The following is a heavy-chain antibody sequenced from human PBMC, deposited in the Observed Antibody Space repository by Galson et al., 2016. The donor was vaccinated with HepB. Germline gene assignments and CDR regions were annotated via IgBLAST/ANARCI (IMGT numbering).Heavy chain of an antibody. Sequence: SLRLSCAASGFTFSSYTMHWVRLTPGKGLEWVALIAYDGSNKYYADSVKGRFTISRDNSKNTLYLQMNSLRAEDTAVYYCARDARYSSNWYYGVASPGFYYYGMDVWGQGTTVTVSS. CDR2: IAYDGSNK. J-gene: IGHJ6*02. CDR1: GFTFSSYT. CDR3: ARDARYSSNWYYGVASPGFYYYGMDV. V-gene: IGHV3-30*04. D-gene: IGHD6-13*01.